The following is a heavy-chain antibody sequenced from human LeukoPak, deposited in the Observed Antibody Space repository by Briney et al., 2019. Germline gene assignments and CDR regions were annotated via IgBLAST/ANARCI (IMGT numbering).Heavy chain of an antibody. D-gene: IGHD5-18*01. V-gene: IGHV3-23*01. Sequence: QPGGSLRLSCAASGFTFSSYWMSWVRQAPGKGLEWVSAISGSGGSTYYADSVKGRFTISRDNSKNTLYLQMNSLRAEDTAVYYCAKGDSYGSRWFDYWGQGTLVTVSS. CDR2: ISGSGGST. J-gene: IGHJ4*02. CDR3: AKGDSYGSRWFDY. CDR1: GFTFSSYW.